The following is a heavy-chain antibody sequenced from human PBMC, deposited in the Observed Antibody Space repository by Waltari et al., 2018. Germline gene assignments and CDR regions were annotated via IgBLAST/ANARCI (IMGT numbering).Heavy chain of an antibody. J-gene: IGHJ6*03. CDR2: INQSGTT. CDR1: GGSFGDYY. V-gene: IGHV4-34*01. Sequence: QVQLQQWGAGLLKPSETLSLTCAVYGGSFGDYYWSWIRQPPGKGLEWIGEINQSGTTNYNPSLKSRITVSKDTSKSQFSLRLSSMTAADTAVYYCARLKRRPNYDFWSGHKNYYFYYMDVWGKGTTVTDSS. D-gene: IGHD3-3*01. CDR3: ARLKRRPNYDFWSGHKNYYFYYMDV.